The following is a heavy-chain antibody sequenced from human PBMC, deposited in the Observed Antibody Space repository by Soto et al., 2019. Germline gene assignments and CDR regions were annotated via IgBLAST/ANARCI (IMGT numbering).Heavy chain of an antibody. CDR3: ARDPLAVERPY. Sequence: GGSLRLSCAASGFTFSNYAMHWVRQAPGKGLEWVAVISYDGSNKYYADSVKGRFTISRDNSKNTLYLQMNSLRAEDTAVYYCARDPLAVERPYWGQGTLVTVSS. CDR2: ISYDGSNK. D-gene: IGHD6-19*01. V-gene: IGHV3-30-3*01. CDR1: GFTFSNYA. J-gene: IGHJ4*02.